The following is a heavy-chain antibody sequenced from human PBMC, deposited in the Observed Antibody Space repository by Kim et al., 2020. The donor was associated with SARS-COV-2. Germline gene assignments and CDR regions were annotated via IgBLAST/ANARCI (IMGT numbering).Heavy chain of an antibody. Sequence: ASVKVSCKASGYTFSDFYLHWVRQAPGQGLEWMGRINPYRGGTNYAQKFQGRVTMTRYTSVSTAYMELSRLTSDDTAVYYCARTGNCNSISCYTADPW. V-gene: IGHV1-2*02. CDR2: INPYRGGT. CDR1: GYTFSDFY. CDR3: ARTGNCNSISCYTADP. J-gene: IGHJ5*02. D-gene: IGHD2-2*02.